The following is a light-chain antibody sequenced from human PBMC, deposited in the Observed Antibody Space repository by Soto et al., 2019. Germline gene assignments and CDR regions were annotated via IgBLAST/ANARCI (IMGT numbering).Light chain of an antibody. CDR2: EVA. CDR3: QSYDSDFVV. Sequence: QSALTQPASVSGSPGQSITISCTGTSSDVGRYNYVSWYQQHPGKVPKLMIYEVANRPSGVSNRFSGSKSGNTASLTISGLQAEDEADYYCQSYDSDFVVFGGGTKLTVL. J-gene: IGLJ2*01. V-gene: IGLV2-14*01. CDR1: SSDVGRYNY.